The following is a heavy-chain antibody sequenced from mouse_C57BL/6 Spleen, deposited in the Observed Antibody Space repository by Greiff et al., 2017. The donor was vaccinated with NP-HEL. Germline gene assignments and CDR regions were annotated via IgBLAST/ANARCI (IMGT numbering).Heavy chain of an antibody. V-gene: IGHV1-82*01. CDR1: GYAFSSSW. J-gene: IGHJ3*01. D-gene: IGHD1-1*01. CDR2: IYPGDGDT. CDR3: ARDYYGSRLAY. Sequence: VQLQQSGPELVKPGASVKISCKASGYAFSSSWMNWVKQRPGKGLEWIGRIYPGDGDTNYNGKFKGKATLTADKSSSTAYMQLSSLTSEDSAVYFCARDYYGSRLAYWGQGTLVTVSA.